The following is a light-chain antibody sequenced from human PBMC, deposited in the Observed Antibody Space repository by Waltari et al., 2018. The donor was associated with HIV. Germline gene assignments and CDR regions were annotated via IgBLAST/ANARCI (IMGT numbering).Light chain of an antibody. CDR1: QGIRTA. V-gene: IGKV1-13*02. CDR2: DAS. J-gene: IGKJ4*01. Sequence: AIQLTQSPSSLSASAGDRVTITCRTSQGIRTALAWYQQKPGKVPKLLIYDASNVESGVPSRFSGSGFGTDFTLTISSLQPEDIATYYCQQFVAYPSLFGGGTKVEI. CDR3: QQFVAYPSL.